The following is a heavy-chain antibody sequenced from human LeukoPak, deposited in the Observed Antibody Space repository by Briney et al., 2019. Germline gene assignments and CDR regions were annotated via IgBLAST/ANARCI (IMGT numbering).Heavy chain of an antibody. CDR1: GFTFSSYG. J-gene: IGHJ4*02. CDR2: ISYDGSNK. V-gene: IGHV3-30*18. D-gene: IGHD2-2*01. Sequence: PGGSLRLSCAASGFTFSSYGMHWVRQAPGKGLEWVAVISYDGSNKYYADSVKGRFTISRDNSKNTLYLQMNSLRAEDTAVYYCAKDRASGGYCSSTSCYKGYYFDYWGQGSLGTVCS. CDR3: AKDRASGGYCSSTSCYKGYYFDY.